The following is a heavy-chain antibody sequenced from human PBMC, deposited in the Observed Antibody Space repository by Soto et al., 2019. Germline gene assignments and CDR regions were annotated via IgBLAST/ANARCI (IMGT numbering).Heavy chain of an antibody. Sequence: GGALRLSCAASGFTFSSYWMSWVRQAPGKGLEWVANIKQDGSEKYYVDSVKGRFTISRDNAKNSLYLQMNSLRAEDTAVYYCARDHGITIFGVASRFDPWGQGTLVPVSS. V-gene: IGHV3-7*03. CDR1: GFTFSSYW. J-gene: IGHJ5*02. D-gene: IGHD3-3*01. CDR3: ARDHGITIFGVASRFDP. CDR2: IKQDGSEK.